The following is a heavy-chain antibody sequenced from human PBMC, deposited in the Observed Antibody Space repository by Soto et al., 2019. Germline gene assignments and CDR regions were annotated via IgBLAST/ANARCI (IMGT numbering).Heavy chain of an antibody. Sequence: PSETLSLTCTVSGGSISSYYWSWIRQPPGKGLEWIGEINHSGSTNYNPSLKSRVTISVDTSKNQFSLKLSSVTAADTAVYYCARGLPPVRYFDYWGQGTLVTVSS. CDR3: ARGLPPVRYFDY. J-gene: IGHJ4*02. V-gene: IGHV4-34*01. CDR1: GGSISSYY. CDR2: INHSGST.